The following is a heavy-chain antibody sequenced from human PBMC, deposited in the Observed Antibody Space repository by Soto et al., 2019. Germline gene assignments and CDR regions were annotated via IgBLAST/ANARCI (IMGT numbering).Heavy chain of an antibody. Sequence: QVQLQESGPGLVKPSGTLSLTCSVSGGSISSSNWWSWVRQHPGKGLEWIGEIYHSGNTNYNPSLKSRVTMAVDKSRNKFSLKLSSVTAADTAVYYCARRWGEGRVDYWGQGNLVTVSS. D-gene: IGHD3-10*01. CDR3: ARRWGEGRVDY. CDR2: IYHSGNT. CDR1: GGSISSSNW. V-gene: IGHV4-4*02. J-gene: IGHJ4*02.